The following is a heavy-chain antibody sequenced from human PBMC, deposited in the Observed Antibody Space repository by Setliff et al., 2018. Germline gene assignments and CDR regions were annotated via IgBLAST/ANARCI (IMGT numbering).Heavy chain of an antibody. V-gene: IGHV4-38-2*02. CDR3: ARRGAGMQYGDYVTFDP. CDR2: IYHSGNT. J-gene: IGHJ5*02. D-gene: IGHD4-17*01. CDR1: GDSISSTYH. Sequence: PSETLSLTCNVSGDSISSTYHWGWIRQSPGKGLEWIGTIYHSGNTYYNPSLNSRLTISVDTSKNQFSLRLTSVTAADTAVYYCARRGAGMQYGDYVTFDPWGQGTLVTVSS.